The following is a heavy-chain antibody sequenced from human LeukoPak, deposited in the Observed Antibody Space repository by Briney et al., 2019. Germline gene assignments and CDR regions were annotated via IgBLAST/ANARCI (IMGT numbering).Heavy chain of an antibody. V-gene: IGHV4-4*07. CDR1: GEPIGSYF. CDR2: ISASGST. Sequence: PSETLSLTCTISGEPIGSYFWSWIRQPAGKGLEWIGRISASGSTYYSPSLKSRVSMSVDKSKDQFSLNLTSLSAADTAIYYCARDEVYGELYYWGQGTLVSDSS. J-gene: IGHJ4*02. D-gene: IGHD3-10*01. CDR3: ARDEVYGELYY.